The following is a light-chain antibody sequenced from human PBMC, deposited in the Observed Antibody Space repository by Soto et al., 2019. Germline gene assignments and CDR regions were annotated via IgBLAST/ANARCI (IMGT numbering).Light chain of an antibody. CDR3: QQANSFPIT. V-gene: IGKV1D-12*01. Sequence: DIQMTQSPSSVSASVGDRVSITCRASQGISNWLAWYQQKPGRAPKLLIYAASSLQSGVSSRFSGSGSGTDFTLTISSLQPEDFAVYFCQQANSFPITFGQGTRLEIK. CDR2: AAS. J-gene: IGKJ5*01. CDR1: QGISNW.